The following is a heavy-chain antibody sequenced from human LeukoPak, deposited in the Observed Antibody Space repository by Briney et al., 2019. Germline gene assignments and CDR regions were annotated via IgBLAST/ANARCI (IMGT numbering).Heavy chain of an antibody. CDR3: EKSDDYGGNSGPDY. Sequence: PGGSLRLSCAASGFTFSNYAMNWVRQAPGEGLEWVSTISASGGSTSYADSERGRFIMSRDNSKNTLYLQMNSLRAEDTAVYYCEKSDDYGGNSGPDYWGQGTLVTVSS. J-gene: IGHJ4*02. CDR2: ISASGGST. CDR1: GFTFSNYA. V-gene: IGHV3-23*01. D-gene: IGHD4-23*01.